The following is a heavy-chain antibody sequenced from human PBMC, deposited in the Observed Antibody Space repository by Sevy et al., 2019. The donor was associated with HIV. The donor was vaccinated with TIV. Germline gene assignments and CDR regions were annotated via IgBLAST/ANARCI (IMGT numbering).Heavy chain of an antibody. D-gene: IGHD3-9*01. CDR1: GFTFTNFP. CDR3: VRTAGLTGSYEY. CDR2: ISFNGNHE. V-gene: IGHV3-30-3*01. J-gene: IGHJ4*02. Sequence: GESLKISCAASGFTFTNFPMHWVRQAPGRGLEWVAIISFNGNHEFYADSVKGRFTISGDNSKSTLYLQMNSLRREDTAVYYCVRTAGLTGSYEYWGQGTQVTVSS.